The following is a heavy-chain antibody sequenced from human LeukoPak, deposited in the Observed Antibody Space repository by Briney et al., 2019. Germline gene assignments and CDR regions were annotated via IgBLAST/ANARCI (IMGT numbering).Heavy chain of an antibody. D-gene: IGHD6-19*01. J-gene: IGHJ4*02. V-gene: IGHV3-9*01. CDR3: AKGHSSGCFDY. Sequence: GRSLRLSCAASGFTFDDYAMHWVRQVPGKGLEWVSRISWNSVSIGYADSVKGRFTISRDNAKNSLYLQMNSLRADDTALYYCAKGHSSGCFDYWGQGILVTVSS. CDR2: ISWNSVSI. CDR1: GFTFDDYA.